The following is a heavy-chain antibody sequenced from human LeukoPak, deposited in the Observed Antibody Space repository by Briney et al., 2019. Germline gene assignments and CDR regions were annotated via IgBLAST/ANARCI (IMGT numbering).Heavy chain of an antibody. CDR2: IKQDGSEK. CDR3: ARLLPPYYGSGSYGVDY. CDR1: GFTFSNYA. D-gene: IGHD3-10*01. V-gene: IGHV3-7*01. J-gene: IGHJ4*02. Sequence: PGGSLRLSCAASGFTFSNYAMRWVRQAPGKGLEWVANIKQDGSEKYYVDSVKGRFTISRDNAKNALYLQMNSLRAEDTAVYYCARLLPPYYGSGSYGVDYWGQGTLVTVSS.